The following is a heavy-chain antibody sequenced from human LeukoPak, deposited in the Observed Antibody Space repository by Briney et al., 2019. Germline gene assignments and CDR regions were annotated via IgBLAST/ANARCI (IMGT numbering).Heavy chain of an antibody. CDR3: ARSELDNSSSPNEDYYYYYYMDV. Sequence: SETLSLTCTVSGGSISSGSYYWSWIRQPAGKGLEWIGRIYTSGSTNYNPSLKSRVTISVDTSKNQFSLKLSSVTAADTAVYYCARSELDNSSSPNEDYYYYYYMDVWGKGTTVTVSS. CDR1: GGSISSGSYY. D-gene: IGHD6-6*01. J-gene: IGHJ6*03. CDR2: IYTSGST. V-gene: IGHV4-61*02.